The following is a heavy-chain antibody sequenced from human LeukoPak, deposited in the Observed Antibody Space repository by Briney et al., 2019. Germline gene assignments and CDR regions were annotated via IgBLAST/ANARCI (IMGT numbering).Heavy chain of an antibody. V-gene: IGHV3-23*01. J-gene: IGHJ5*02. D-gene: IGHD2-2*01. Sequence: GVSLRLSCAASGFTFSRYAMSWVRQDPGKGLEWISAISGSGGSTYYANSVKGRCTISRDNSKNTLYLQMNSLRAEDTAVYYCAKVVVPAAMTWFDPWGQGTLVTVSS. CDR3: AKVVVPAAMTWFDP. CDR1: GFTFSRYA. CDR2: ISGSGGST.